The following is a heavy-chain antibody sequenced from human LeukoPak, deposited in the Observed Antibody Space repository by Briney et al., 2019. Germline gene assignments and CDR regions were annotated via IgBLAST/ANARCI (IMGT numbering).Heavy chain of an antibody. CDR2: ISHNGST. CDR3: ARRRLRYHPGFDP. Sequence: KPSETLSLTCAVYGGSFTAFFWSWIRQSPEKGLEWIGEISHNGSTSYSPSFKSRVTITVDASTNQFSLHVKSVSAADTAVYYCARRRLRYHPGFDPWGQGTLVTVSS. CDR1: GGSFTAFF. D-gene: IGHD3-9*01. V-gene: IGHV4-34*01. J-gene: IGHJ5*02.